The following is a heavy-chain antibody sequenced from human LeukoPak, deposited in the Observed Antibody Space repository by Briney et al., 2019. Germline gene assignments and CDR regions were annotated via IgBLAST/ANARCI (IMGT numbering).Heavy chain of an antibody. CDR1: GGTFSSYA. V-gene: IGHV1-69*04. Sequence: GASVKVSCKASGGTFSSYAISWVRQAPGQGLEWMGRIIPILGIANYAQKFQGRVTITADKSTSTAYMELSSLRSEDTAVYYCATSVEMATIVDYWGQGTLVTVSS. CDR2: IIPILGIA. D-gene: IGHD5-24*01. J-gene: IGHJ4*02. CDR3: ATSVEMATIVDY.